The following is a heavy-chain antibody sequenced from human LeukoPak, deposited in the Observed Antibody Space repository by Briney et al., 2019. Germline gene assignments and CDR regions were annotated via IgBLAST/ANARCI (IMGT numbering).Heavy chain of an antibody. CDR1: GGSVSSGTYY. J-gene: IGHJ3*02. CDR3: TRSTNLEAFDI. Sequence: ASETLSLTCTVSGGSVSSGTYYWSWIRQPPGKGLEWIGYIYYSGSTNYNPSLKSRVTVSVDTSKNQCSLKLSSVTTADTAVYYCTRSTNLEAFDIWGQGTMVTVSS. D-gene: IGHD2-8*01. CDR2: IYYSGST. V-gene: IGHV4-61*01.